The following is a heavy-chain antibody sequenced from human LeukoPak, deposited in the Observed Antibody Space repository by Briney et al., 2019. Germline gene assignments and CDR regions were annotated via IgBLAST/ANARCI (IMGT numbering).Heavy chain of an antibody. Sequence: SETLSLTCAVYGGSFSGYYWSWIRQPPGKGLEWIGEINHSGSTNYNPSLKGRVTISVDTSKNQFSLKLSSVTAADTAVYYCARGVYIAAAQYAYWGQGTLVTVSS. CDR3: ARGVYIAAAQYAY. J-gene: IGHJ4*02. CDR2: INHSGST. CDR1: GGSFSGYY. D-gene: IGHD6-13*01. V-gene: IGHV4-34*01.